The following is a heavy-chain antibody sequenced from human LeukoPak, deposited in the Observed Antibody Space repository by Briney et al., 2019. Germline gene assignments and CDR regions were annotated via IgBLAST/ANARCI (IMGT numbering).Heavy chain of an antibody. CDR3: ARDYYDSSGFSYFDS. J-gene: IGHJ4*02. Sequence: SETLSLTCTVSSGSINNYYWNWIRQPPGKGLEWIGYIFYSGSTDYNPSLNSRVTISVDTSKNQFSLKLSSVTAADTAVYYCARDYYDSSGFSYFDSWGRGTLVTVSS. D-gene: IGHD3-22*01. CDR1: SGSINNYY. V-gene: IGHV4-59*01. CDR2: IFYSGST.